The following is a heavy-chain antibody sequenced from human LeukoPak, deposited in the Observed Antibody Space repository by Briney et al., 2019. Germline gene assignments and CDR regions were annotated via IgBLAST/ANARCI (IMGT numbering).Heavy chain of an antibody. CDR2: IHTSGST. CDR3: ARVYSYGYVNY. V-gene: IGHV4-61*09. D-gene: IGHD5-18*01. J-gene: IGHJ4*02. CDR1: GGSISSGNYY. Sequence: TSQTLSLTCSVSGGSISSGNYYWSWIRQPAGKGLEWIGHIHTSGSTNYNPSLKSRVTISVDTSKNQFSLKLSSVTAADTAVYYCARVYSYGYVNYWGQGTLVTVSS.